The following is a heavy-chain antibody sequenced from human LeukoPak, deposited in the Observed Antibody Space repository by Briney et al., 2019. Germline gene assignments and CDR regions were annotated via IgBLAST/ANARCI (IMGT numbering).Heavy chain of an antibody. J-gene: IGHJ3*02. CDR3: ARVARFGDAFDI. V-gene: IGHV3-7*01. D-gene: IGHD2-21*01. CDR1: AFTFSRYS. CDR2: TREGGGER. Sequence: GGCLSLSCAASAFTFSRYSMTWVRQAPGKGLEWVANTREGGGERYYVDSVKGRFTISRDNAKNSLYLQMNSISAEDTAYYCCARVARFGDAFDIWGQGTMVTVSS.